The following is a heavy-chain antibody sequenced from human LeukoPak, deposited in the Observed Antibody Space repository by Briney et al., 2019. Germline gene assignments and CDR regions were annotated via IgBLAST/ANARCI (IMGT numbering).Heavy chain of an antibody. CDR2: INHSGST. CDR1: GGSFSGYY. J-gene: IGHJ4*02. Sequence: TSETLSLTCAVYGGSFSGYYWSWIRQPPGKGLEWIGEINHSGSTNYNPSLKSRVTISVDTSKNQFSLKLSSVTAADTAVYYCAGFTVGTMCNYWGQGTLVTVSS. V-gene: IGHV4-34*01. CDR3: AGFTVGTMCNY. D-gene: IGHD1/OR15-1a*01.